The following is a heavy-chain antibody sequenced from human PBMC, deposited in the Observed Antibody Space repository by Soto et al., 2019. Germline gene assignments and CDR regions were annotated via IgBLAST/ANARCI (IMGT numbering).Heavy chain of an antibody. V-gene: IGHV6-1*01. D-gene: IGHD6-13*01. CDR3: ARDYGSNWDNWFDP. J-gene: IGHJ5*02. CDR2: TYYRSTWHN. Sequence: SQTLSLTCAISGDSVSSNSAAWNWIRQSPSRGLEWLGRTYYRSTWHNDNAVSVKSRITINPDTSKNQFSLHLNSVTPEDTAVYYCARDYGSNWDNWFDPWGQGTLVTVSS. CDR1: GDSVSSNSAA.